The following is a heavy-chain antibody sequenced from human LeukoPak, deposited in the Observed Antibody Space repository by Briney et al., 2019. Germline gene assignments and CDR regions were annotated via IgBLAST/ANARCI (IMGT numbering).Heavy chain of an antibody. V-gene: IGHV3-30*02. J-gene: IGHJ5*02. Sequence: PGGSLRLSCAASGFTFSSYGMHWVRQAPGKGLEWVAFIRYDGSNKYYADSVKGRFTISRDNSKNTLYLQMNSLRAEDTAVYYCAKDWAGVLRYFDWPAPNWFDPWGQGTLVTVSS. CDR3: AKDWAGVLRYFDWPAPNWFDP. D-gene: IGHD3-9*01. CDR1: GFTFSSYG. CDR2: IRYDGSNK.